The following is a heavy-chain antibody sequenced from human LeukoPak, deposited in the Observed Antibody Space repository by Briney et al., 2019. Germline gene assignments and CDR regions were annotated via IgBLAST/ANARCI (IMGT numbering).Heavy chain of an antibody. CDR2: IYYSGST. D-gene: IGHD1-1*01. Sequence: SETLSLTCTVSGGSISSYYWSWIRQPPGKGLEWIGYIYYSGSTNYNPSLKSRVTISVDTSKNQFSLKLSSVTAADTAVYYCAKVGNWNQYYYYYMDVWGKGTTVTVSS. CDR1: GGSISSYY. CDR3: AKVGNWNQYYYYYMDV. J-gene: IGHJ6*03. V-gene: IGHV4-59*01.